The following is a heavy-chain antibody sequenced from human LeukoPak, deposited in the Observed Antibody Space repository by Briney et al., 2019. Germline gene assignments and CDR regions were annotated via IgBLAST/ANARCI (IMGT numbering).Heavy chain of an antibody. J-gene: IGHJ4*02. Sequence: GGSLRLSCAASGFTFSSYEMNWVRQAPGKGLEWVSAISGSGGSTYYADSVKGRFTISRDNSKNTLYLQMNSLRAEDTAVYYCAKDAGSSSGSPYYFDYWGQGTLVTVSS. D-gene: IGHD6-13*01. CDR1: GFTFSSYE. CDR2: ISGSGGST. V-gene: IGHV3-23*01. CDR3: AKDAGSSSGSPYYFDY.